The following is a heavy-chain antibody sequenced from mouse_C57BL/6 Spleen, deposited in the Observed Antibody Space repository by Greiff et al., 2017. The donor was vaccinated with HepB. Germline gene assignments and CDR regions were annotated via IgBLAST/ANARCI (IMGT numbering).Heavy chain of an antibody. J-gene: IGHJ2*01. CDR2: ISSGSSTI. CDR1: GFTFSDYG. V-gene: IGHV5-17*01. D-gene: IGHD4-1*01. Sequence: EVKLVESGGGLVKPGGSLKLSCAASGFTFSDYGMHWVRQAPEKGLEWVAYISSGSSTIYYADTVKGRFTISRDNAKNTLFLQMTSLRSEDTAMYYCARAWDGVPFDYWGQGTTLTVSS. CDR3: ARAWDGVPFDY.